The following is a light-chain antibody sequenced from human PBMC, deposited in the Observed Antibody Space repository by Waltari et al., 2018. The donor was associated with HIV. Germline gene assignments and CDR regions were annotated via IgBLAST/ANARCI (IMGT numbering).Light chain of an antibody. V-gene: IGLV1-51*01. CDR2: DNN. CDR1: TSNIETNY. Sequence: QPVLTQPPSVSAAPGRRVTIPCSGSTSNIETNYVSWYQQIPGTAPKLLIYDNNKRPSGIPERFSGSKSATSATLGITGLQTGDEAEYFCGTWDSSLNTPVFGGGSRLTVL. CDR3: GTWDSSLNTPV. J-gene: IGLJ2*01.